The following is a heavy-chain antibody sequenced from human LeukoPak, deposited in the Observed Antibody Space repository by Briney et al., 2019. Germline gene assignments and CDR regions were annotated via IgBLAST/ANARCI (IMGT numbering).Heavy chain of an antibody. V-gene: IGHV1-18*01. CDR3: ARDMYYYSRTGFDP. D-gene: IGHD3-10*01. CDR2: ISAYNGNT. Sequence: GASVKVSCKTSGYTFNSYGISWVRQAPGQGLEWMGWISAYNGNTNYAQKLQGRVTMTTDTSTSTAYMVLRSLRSDDTAVYYCARDMYYYSRTGFDPWGQGTLVTVSS. J-gene: IGHJ5*02. CDR1: GYTFNSYG.